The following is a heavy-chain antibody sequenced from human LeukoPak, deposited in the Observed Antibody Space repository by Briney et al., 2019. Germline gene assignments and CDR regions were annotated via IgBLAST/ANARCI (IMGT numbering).Heavy chain of an antibody. Sequence: ASVKVSCKASGYTFTSYDINWVRQATGQGLEWMGWMNPNSGNTGYAQKFQGRVTMTRNTSISTAYMELSSLRSEHTAVYYCARVSVQNYYYYYYLDVWVKGTTVTVSS. CDR3: ARVSVQNYYYYYYLDV. CDR1: GYTFTSYD. J-gene: IGHJ6*03. D-gene: IGHD1-1*01. V-gene: IGHV1-8*01. CDR2: MNPNSGNT.